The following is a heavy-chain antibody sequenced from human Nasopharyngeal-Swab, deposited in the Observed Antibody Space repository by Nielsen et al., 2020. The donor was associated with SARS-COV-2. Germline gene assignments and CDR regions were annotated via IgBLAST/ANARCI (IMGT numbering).Heavy chain of an antibody. V-gene: IGHV3-21*01. D-gene: IGHD4-17*01. CDR3: ARDYGDWYYGMDV. CDR1: GFTFSGYT. Sequence: GESLKISCVASGFTFSGYTMNWVRQAPGKGLEWISSISSTTPYIYYADSVKGRFTISRDNAKNSLYLQMNSLRAEDTAVYYCARDYGDWYYGMDVWGQGTTVTVSS. CDR2: ISSTTPYI. J-gene: IGHJ6*02.